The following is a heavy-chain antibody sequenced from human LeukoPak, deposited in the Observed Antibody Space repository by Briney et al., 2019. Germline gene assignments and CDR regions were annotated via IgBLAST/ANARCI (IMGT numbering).Heavy chain of an antibody. V-gene: IGHV3-21*04. Sequence: GGSLRLACAASGFKFSVYSMNWVRQAPGSGLEWVSRITGTGSQFDDVDYADSVRGRFTISRDNAKNSVYLEMNNLRAEDTAVYHCARHMVLSPCDYWGPGTLVTVSS. CDR3: ARHMVLSPCDY. CDR1: GFKFSVYS. J-gene: IGHJ4*02. D-gene: IGHD4/OR15-4a*01. CDR2: ITGTGSQFDDV.